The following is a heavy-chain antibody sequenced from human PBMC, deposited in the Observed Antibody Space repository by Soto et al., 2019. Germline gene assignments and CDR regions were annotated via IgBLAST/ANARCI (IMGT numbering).Heavy chain of an antibody. Sequence: QVQLVQSGAEVKKPGASVKVSCKASGYTFTGYYMHWVRQAPGQGLEWMGWINPNSGGTNYAQKFQGWVTMTRDTSISTAYMEMSRLRSDDTAVYYCARDLAVRDYGDYVHYDYDGMDVWGQGTTVTVSS. V-gene: IGHV1-2*04. CDR1: GYTFTGYY. J-gene: IGHJ6*02. CDR2: INPNSGGT. D-gene: IGHD4-17*01. CDR3: ARDLAVRDYGDYVHYDYDGMDV.